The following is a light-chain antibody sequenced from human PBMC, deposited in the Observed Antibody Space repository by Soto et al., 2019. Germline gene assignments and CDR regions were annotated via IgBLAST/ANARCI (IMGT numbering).Light chain of an antibody. CDR2: AAS. V-gene: IGKV1-39*01. J-gene: IGKJ5*01. CDR3: QQYNSYPIT. Sequence: DIQMTQSPSSLSASVGDRVTITCRASQSISSYLNWYQQKPGKAPKLLIYAASSLQSGVAIRFSGSGSGTEFTLTISSLQPDDFATYYCQQYNSYPITFGQGTGLE. CDR1: QSISSY.